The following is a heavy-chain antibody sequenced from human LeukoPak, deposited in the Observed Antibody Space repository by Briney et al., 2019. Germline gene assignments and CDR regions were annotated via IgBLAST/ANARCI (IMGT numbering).Heavy chain of an antibody. V-gene: IGHV1-69*06. J-gene: IGHJ3*02. CDR2: IIPIFGTA. Sequence: SVKVSCNASGGTFSSYAISWVRQAPGQGLEWMGGIIPIFGTANYAQKFQGRVTITADKSTSTAYMELSSLRSEDTAVYYCARGWQAVAFDIWGQGTMVTVSS. CDR1: GGTFSSYA. CDR3: ARGWQAVAFDI.